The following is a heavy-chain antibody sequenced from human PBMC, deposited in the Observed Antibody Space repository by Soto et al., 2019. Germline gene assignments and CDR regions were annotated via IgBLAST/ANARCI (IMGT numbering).Heavy chain of an antibody. Sequence: PSETLSLTCTVSGDSISRGAYYWTWIRQHPVKGLEWIGYIYNSGSTYYNPSLKSRVTISLDTSKNQFSLKLSSVTAADTAVYYCAKRSSSSTFDYWGQGTLVTVSS. D-gene: IGHD6-6*01. CDR1: GDSISRGAYY. V-gene: IGHV4-31*03. CDR3: AKRSSSSTFDY. J-gene: IGHJ4*02. CDR2: IYNSGST.